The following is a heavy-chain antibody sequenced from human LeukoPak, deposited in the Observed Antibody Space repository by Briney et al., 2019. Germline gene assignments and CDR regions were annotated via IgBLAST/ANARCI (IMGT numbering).Heavy chain of an antibody. Sequence: ASVKVSCKASGYTFTSYDINWVRQATGQGLEWMGWMNPNSGNTGYAQKFQGRVTITRNTSISTAYMELSSLRSEDTAVYYCARGGDFEHYYYYMDVWGKGNTVTVSS. V-gene: IGHV1-8*03. CDR3: ARGGDFEHYYYYMDV. CDR2: MNPNSGNT. D-gene: IGHD3-10*01. J-gene: IGHJ6*03. CDR1: GYTFTSYD.